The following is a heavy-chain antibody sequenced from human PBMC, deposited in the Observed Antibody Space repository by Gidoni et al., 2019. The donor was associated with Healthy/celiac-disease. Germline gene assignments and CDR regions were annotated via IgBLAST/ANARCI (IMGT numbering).Heavy chain of an antibody. V-gene: IGHV1-2*04. CDR3: ARHIAAAASGWFDP. CDR2: INPNRGGT. Sequence: QVQLVQSGAEVKKPGASVQVSCKASGYTFTGYYMHWVRQAPGQGLEWMGWINPNRGGTNYAQKCQGWVTMTRDTSISTAYMELSRLRSDDTAVYYCARHIAAAASGWFDPWGQGTLVTVSS. J-gene: IGHJ5*02. D-gene: IGHD6-13*01. CDR1: GYTFTGYY.